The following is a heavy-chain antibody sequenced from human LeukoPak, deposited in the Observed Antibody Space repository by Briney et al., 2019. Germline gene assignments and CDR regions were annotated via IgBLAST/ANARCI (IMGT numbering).Heavy chain of an antibody. CDR2: ISGSGGST. J-gene: IGHJ4*02. CDR3: AKAREDYYDSSGFFDY. D-gene: IGHD3-22*01. CDR1: GFTFSSYA. V-gene: IGHV3-23*01. Sequence: GGSLRLSCAASGFTFSSYAMSWVRQAPGKGLEWVSAISGSGGSTYYADSVKGRFTISRDNSKNTLYLQMNSLRAEDTAVCYCAKAREDYYDSSGFFDYWGQGTLVTVSS.